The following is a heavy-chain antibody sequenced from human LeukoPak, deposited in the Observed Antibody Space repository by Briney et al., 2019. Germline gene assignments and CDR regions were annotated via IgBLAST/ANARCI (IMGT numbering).Heavy chain of an antibody. CDR3: AKESCSSTSCSDAFDI. Sequence: GGSLRLSCAASGFTFSSYAMSWVRQAPGKGLEWVSAISGSGGSTYYADSVKGRFTISRDNSKNTLYLQMNSLRAEDTAVYYCAKESCSSTSCSDAFDIWGQATMVTVSS. V-gene: IGHV3-23*01. D-gene: IGHD2-2*01. CDR2: ISGSGGST. CDR1: GFTFSSYA. J-gene: IGHJ3*02.